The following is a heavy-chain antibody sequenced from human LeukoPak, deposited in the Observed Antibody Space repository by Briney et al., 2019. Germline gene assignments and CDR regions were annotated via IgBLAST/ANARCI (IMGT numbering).Heavy chain of an antibody. J-gene: IGHJ5*02. D-gene: IGHD5-24*01. V-gene: IGHV1-2*02. Sequence: GASVKVSCKASGYTFTGYYMHWVRQAPGQGLEWMGLINPNTGGTNYAQRLQGRVTMTRDTSISTVYMDLRSLRSDDTAVYYCARDRWQQLDWFDPWGQGTLVTVSS. CDR2: INPNTGGT. CDR1: GYTFTGYY. CDR3: ARDRWQQLDWFDP.